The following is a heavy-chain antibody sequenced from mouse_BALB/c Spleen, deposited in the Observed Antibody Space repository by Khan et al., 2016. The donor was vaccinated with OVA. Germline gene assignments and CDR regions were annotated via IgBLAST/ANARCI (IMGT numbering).Heavy chain of an antibody. D-gene: IGHD1-1*02. CDR1: GFTFSDYY. J-gene: IGHJ3*01. Sequence: EVELVESGGGLVKPGGSLKLSCAASGFTFSDYYMYWVRQTPEKRLEWVATISDSGSYPYYPDSVKGRFTISRDNAKNNLYLQMSSLKAEETAIYYGARAGYGGVAYWGQGTLVTVSA. CDR2: ISDSGSYP. CDR3: ARAGYGGVAY. V-gene: IGHV5-4*02.